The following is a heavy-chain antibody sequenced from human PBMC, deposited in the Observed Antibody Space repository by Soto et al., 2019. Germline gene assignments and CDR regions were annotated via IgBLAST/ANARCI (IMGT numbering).Heavy chain of an antibody. Sequence: SETLSLTCTVSGGSISGYYWSWIRQPPGKGLEWIGYIYYSGSTDYNPSLKSRVTISVDTSKNQFSLKVISVTAADTAVYYCARASSTGWYSDLWGQGTLVTVS. V-gene: IGHV4-59*01. CDR1: GGSISGYY. CDR2: IYYSGST. D-gene: IGHD6-19*01. J-gene: IGHJ4*02. CDR3: ARASSTGWYSDL.